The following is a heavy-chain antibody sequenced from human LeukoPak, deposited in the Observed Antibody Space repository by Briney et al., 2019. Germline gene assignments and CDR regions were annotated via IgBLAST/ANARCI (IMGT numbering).Heavy chain of an antibody. D-gene: IGHD2-21*02. CDR1: GFTFSSYE. V-gene: IGHV3-48*03. Sequence: GGSLRLSCAASGFTFSSYEMNWVRHAPRKGLELVSYISSSGSTIYYADSVKGRFTISRDNAKNSLYLQMNSLRADDTAVYYCARGRRVNCGGDCYYYYYYMDVWGKGTTVTVSS. CDR2: ISSSGSTI. CDR3: ARGRRVNCGGDCYYYYYYMDV. J-gene: IGHJ6*03.